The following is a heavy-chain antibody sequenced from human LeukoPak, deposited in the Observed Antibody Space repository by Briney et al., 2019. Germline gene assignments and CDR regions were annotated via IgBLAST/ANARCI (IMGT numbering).Heavy chain of an antibody. Sequence: GASVKVSCKASGGTFSSYAIKWVRQAPGQGLEWMGGIIPVFGTANYAQNFQGRVTITADDSTSTAYMEVSSLRSEDTAVYYCAIVFGPRDYYYDMDVWGKGTTVTVSS. CDR1: GGTFSSYA. D-gene: IGHD3-10*02. CDR2: IIPVFGTA. CDR3: AIVFGPRDYYYDMDV. V-gene: IGHV1-69*13. J-gene: IGHJ6*03.